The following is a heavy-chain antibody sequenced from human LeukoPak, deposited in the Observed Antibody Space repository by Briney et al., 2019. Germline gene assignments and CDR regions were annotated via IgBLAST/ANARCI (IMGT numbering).Heavy chain of an antibody. CDR3: ARGYSSSWYNANHFDY. Sequence: ASVKVSCKASGYTFTSYDINWVRQATGQGLEWMGWMNPNSGNTGYAQKFQSRLTMTRNTSISTAYMELSSLRSEDTAVYYCARGYSSSWYNANHFDYWGQGTLVTVSS. CDR2: MNPNSGNT. D-gene: IGHD6-13*01. V-gene: IGHV1-8*01. J-gene: IGHJ4*02. CDR1: GYTFTSYD.